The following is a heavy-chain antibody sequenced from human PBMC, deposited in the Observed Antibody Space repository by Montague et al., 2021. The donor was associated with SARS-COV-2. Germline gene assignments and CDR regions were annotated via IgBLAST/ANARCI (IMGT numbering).Heavy chain of an antibody. CDR1: GFSLNTDGVG. J-gene: IGHJ3*01. D-gene: IGHD3-3*01. Sequence: AKPTQTLTPTCVFSGFSLNTDGVGVAWIRRPPGKALEWLALIYWDGDQRYSPSLKTRLTITKDTSKNRVVLTMTNLDPVDTATYYCARRYDFYRAEAFDVWGQGTMLTVSS. CDR2: IYWDGDQ. V-gene: IGHV2-5*02. CDR3: ARRYDFYRAEAFDV.